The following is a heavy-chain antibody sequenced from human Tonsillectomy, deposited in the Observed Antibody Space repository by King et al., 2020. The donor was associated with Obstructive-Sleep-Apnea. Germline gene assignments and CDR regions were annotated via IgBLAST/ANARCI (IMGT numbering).Heavy chain of an antibody. J-gene: IGHJ4*02. CDR1: GFTFGSYG. Sequence: QVQLVESGGGVVQPGRSLRLSCAASGFTFGSYGMHWVRQAPGKGLEWVAVISYDGSNKYYADSVKGRFTISRDNSKNTLYLQMNSLRADDTAVYYCAKLPNRFPVDIVVVVAATPGDYFDYWGQGTLVTVSS. CDR3: AKLPNRFPVDIVVVVAATPGDYFDY. CDR2: ISYDGSNK. V-gene: IGHV3-30*18. D-gene: IGHD2-15*01.